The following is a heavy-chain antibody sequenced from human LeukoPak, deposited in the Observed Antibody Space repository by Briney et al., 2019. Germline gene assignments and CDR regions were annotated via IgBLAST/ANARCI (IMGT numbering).Heavy chain of an antibody. CDR2: IYYSGST. CDR3: ARSQVLIRTFDY. J-gene: IGHJ4*02. CDR1: GGSISSSSYY. V-gene: IGHV4-39*07. Sequence: PSETLSLTCTVSGGSISSSSYYWGWIRQPPGKGLEWIGGIYYSGSTYYNPSLKSRVTISVDTSKNQFSLKLSSVTAADTAVYYCARSQVLIRTFDYWGQGTLVTVSS. D-gene: IGHD2-8*01.